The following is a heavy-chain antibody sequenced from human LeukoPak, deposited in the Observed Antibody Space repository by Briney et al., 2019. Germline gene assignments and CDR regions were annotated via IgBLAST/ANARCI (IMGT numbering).Heavy chain of an antibody. CDR1: GYTFTGYY. J-gene: IGHJ4*02. D-gene: IGHD6-13*01. Sequence: ASVNVSCQASGYTFTGYYMHWVRQAPGQGLEWMGWINPSSGGTNYAQKFQCRVTMTRDTSINTAQEEVSRLKSDDTAVYYCASGASIAAAGTLVGYWGQGTLVTVSS. CDR3: ASGASIAAAGTLVGY. V-gene: IGHV1-2*02. CDR2: INPSSGGT.